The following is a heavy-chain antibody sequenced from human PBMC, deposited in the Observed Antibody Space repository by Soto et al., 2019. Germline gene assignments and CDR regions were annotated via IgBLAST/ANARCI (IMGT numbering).Heavy chain of an antibody. CDR3: ATRDCTNNVCHFT. D-gene: IGHD2-8*01. J-gene: IGHJ5*02. CDR2: IHHTGSTT. V-gene: IGHV4-4*02. Sequence: SETLSLTCAVSGGSISTNDWWTWVRQPPGKGLEWIGDIHHTGSTTNYSPSLQSRVTVSIDKSENQFSLRMTSVTAADKAVYYCATRDCTNNVCHFTWGQGTLVTVSS. CDR1: GGSISTNDW.